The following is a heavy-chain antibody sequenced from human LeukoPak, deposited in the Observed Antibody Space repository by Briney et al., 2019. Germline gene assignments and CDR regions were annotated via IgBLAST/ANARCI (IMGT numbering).Heavy chain of an antibody. CDR3: ATVSAFFYDSGSYYTFDY. D-gene: IGHD3-10*01. CDR1: GGSISSSKW. CDR2: IYHSGST. J-gene: IGHJ4*02. Sequence: SETLSLTCAVSGGSISSSKWWSWVRQPPGKGLEWIGEIYHSGSTNYNPSLKSRVTISVDKSKDQFSLKLSSVTAADTAVYYCATVSAFFYDSGSYYTFDYWGQGTLVTVSS. V-gene: IGHV4-4*02.